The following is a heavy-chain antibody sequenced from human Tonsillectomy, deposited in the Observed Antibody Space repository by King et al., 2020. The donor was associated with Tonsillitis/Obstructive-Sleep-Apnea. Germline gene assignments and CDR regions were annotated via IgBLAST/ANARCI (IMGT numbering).Heavy chain of an antibody. D-gene: IGHD3-22*01. CDR3: ARSPTHYDSWFDP. J-gene: IGHJ5*02. CDR1: GFTFSSYA. CDR2: ISYDGSNK. Sequence: VQLVESGGGVVQPGRSLRLSCAASGFTFSSYAMHWVRQAPGKGLEWVAVISYDGSNKYYADSVKGRFTISRDNSKNTLYLQMNSLRAEDTAVYYCARSPTHYDSWFDPWGQGTLVTVSS. V-gene: IGHV3-30*04.